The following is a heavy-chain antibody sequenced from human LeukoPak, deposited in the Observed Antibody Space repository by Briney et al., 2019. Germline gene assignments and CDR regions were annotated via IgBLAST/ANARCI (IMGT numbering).Heavy chain of an antibody. Sequence: SETLSLTCTVSGGSISSHYWSWIRQPPGKGLEWIAYIYYSGSTNYNPSLKSRVTISVDTSKNQFSLKLSSVTAADTAVYYCARGGDGYNYFDYWGQGTLVTVSS. CDR2: IYYSGST. CDR1: GGSISSHY. V-gene: IGHV4-59*11. D-gene: IGHD5-24*01. CDR3: ARGGDGYNYFDY. J-gene: IGHJ4*02.